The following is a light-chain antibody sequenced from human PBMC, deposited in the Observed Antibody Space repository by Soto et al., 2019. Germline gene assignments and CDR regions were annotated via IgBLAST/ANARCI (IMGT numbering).Light chain of an antibody. Sequence: AIRMTQSPSSFSASTGDRVTITCRASQGISSYLAWYQQKPGKAPKLLIYAASTLQSGVPSRFSGSGSGTDFTLSINNLQPDDFATYYCQQYNRLITFGQGTRLEIK. CDR2: AAS. V-gene: IGKV1-8*01. J-gene: IGKJ5*01. CDR1: QGISSY. CDR3: QQYNRLIT.